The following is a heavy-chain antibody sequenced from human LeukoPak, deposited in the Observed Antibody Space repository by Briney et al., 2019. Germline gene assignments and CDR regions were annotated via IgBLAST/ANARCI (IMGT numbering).Heavy chain of an antibody. Sequence: GASVKVSCKASGYTFTSYGISWVRQAPGQGLEWMGWISAYNGNTNYAQKLQGRVTMTTDTSTSTAYMELRSLRSDDTAVYYCARGTVTTYYYYYMDVRGKGTTVTVSS. CDR2: ISAYNGNT. CDR1: GYTFTSYG. CDR3: ARGTVTTYYYYYMDV. J-gene: IGHJ6*03. V-gene: IGHV1-18*01. D-gene: IGHD4-11*01.